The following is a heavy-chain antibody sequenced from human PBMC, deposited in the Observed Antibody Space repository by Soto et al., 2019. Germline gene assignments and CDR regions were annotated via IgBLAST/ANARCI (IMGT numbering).Heavy chain of an antibody. CDR3: ARGTHAMITPCFAF. V-gene: IGHV4-59*03. D-gene: IGHD1-20*01. CDR2: VHESGST. CDR1: GDDSGYFY. Sequence: ILSVTNRVFGDDSGYFYCRWIRQTTGRGLEWIGCVHESGSTDYNPSLRGRVIISLHTSKSQFPLSLRSATAADTATYFCARGTHAMITPCFAFWG. J-gene: IGHJ5*01.